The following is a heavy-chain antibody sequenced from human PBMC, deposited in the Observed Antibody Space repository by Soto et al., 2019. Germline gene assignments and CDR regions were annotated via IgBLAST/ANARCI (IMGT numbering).Heavy chain of an antibody. J-gene: IGHJ6*02. V-gene: IGHV3-66*01. CDR2: IYSGGST. D-gene: IGHD2-2*01. Sequence: PGGSLRLSCAASGFTVSSNYMSWVRQAPGKGLEWVSVIYSGGSTYYADSVKGRFTISKDNSKNTLYLQMNSLRAEDTAVYYCARDFVVPAAMRTYYYYYGMDVWGQGTTVTVPS. CDR1: GFTVSSNY. CDR3: ARDFVVPAAMRTYYYYYGMDV.